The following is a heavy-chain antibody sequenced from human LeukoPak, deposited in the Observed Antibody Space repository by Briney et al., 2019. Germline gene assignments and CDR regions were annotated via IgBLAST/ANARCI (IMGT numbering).Heavy chain of an antibody. CDR3: VKSPSYDFWSGYLYYFDY. V-gene: IGHV3-48*01. Sequence: QPGGSLRLSCAASGFSFSSYSMNWVRQAPGKGLEWVSYISSSSSTIYYADSVKGRFTISRDNAKNTLYLQMSSLRAEDTAVYYCVKSPSYDFWSGYLYYFDYWGQGTLVTVSS. J-gene: IGHJ4*02. D-gene: IGHD3-3*01. CDR2: ISSSSSTI. CDR1: GFSFSSYS.